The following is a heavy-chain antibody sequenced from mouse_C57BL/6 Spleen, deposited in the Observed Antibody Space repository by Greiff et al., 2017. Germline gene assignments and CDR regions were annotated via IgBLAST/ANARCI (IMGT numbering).Heavy chain of an antibody. CDR3: TSYYDGAYYYAMDY. Sequence: LQQSGAELVRPGASVKLSCTASGFNIKDYYMHWVKQRPEQGLEWIGRIDPEDGDTEYAPKFQGKATMTADTSSNTAYLQLSSLTSEDTAVYYCTSYYDGAYYYAMDYWGQGTSVTVSS. CDR1: GFNIKDYY. CDR2: IDPEDGDT. V-gene: IGHV14-1*01. J-gene: IGHJ4*01. D-gene: IGHD1-1*01.